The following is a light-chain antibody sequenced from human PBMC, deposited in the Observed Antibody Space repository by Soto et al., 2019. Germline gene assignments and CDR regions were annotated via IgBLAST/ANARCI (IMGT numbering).Light chain of an antibody. Sequence: DIQMTQSPSSLSASVGDRVTITCRAIQSISSYLYWYQEKPGKAPKLLIYAPSSLQGGVPSRFSGSGSGTDFTLAISSLQPEDFATYYCQQTYDTPYTFGQGTKLQVK. CDR3: QQTYDTPYT. CDR2: APS. CDR1: QSISSY. V-gene: IGKV1-39*01. J-gene: IGKJ2*01.